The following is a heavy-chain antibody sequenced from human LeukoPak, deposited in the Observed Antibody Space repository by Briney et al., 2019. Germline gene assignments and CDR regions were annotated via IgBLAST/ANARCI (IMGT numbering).Heavy chain of an antibody. CDR3: ARDYGGNSGAFDI. V-gene: IGHV4-39*07. Sequence: PSETLSLTCTVSGGSISSSTYYWGWIRQPPGRGLEWIGNIYYSGSTYYNPSLKSRVTISVDTSKNQFSLKLSSVTAADTAVYYCARDYGGNSGAFDIWGQGTMVTVSS. J-gene: IGHJ3*02. CDR1: GGSISSSTYY. D-gene: IGHD4-23*01. CDR2: IYYSGST.